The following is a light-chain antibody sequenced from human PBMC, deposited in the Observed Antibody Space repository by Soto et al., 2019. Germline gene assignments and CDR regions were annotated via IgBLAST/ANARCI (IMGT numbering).Light chain of an antibody. CDR1: TSNIEENS. CDR2: DDY. V-gene: IGLV1-44*01. CDR3: TAWDDSLNAWL. J-gene: IGLJ3*02. Sequence: QLVLTQPPSASGTPGQRVTISCSGSTSNIEENSVTWYQRLPGTAPKVLIYDDYQRPSGVPDRCSGSKSGTSASLAISDLQSEDEGDYYCTAWDDSLNAWLFGGGTKLTVL.